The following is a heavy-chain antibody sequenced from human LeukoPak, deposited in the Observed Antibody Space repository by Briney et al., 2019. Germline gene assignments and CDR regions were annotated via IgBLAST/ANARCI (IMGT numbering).Heavy chain of an antibody. J-gene: IGHJ4*02. CDR2: IYYSGST. CDR1: GDSISSYY. D-gene: IGHD6-13*01. V-gene: IGHV4-59*01. CDR3: ARERCSSCCFDY. Sequence: PSETLSLTCTVSGDSISSYYWSWIRQPPGKGLEWIGYIYYSGSTNYNPSLQSRVTISVDTSKNQFSLKLSSVTAADTAVYYCARERCSSCCFDYWGQGTPVTVSS.